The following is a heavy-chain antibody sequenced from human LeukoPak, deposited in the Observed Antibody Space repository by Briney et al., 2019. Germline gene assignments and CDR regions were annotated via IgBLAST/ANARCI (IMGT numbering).Heavy chain of an antibody. V-gene: IGHV4-59*11. CDR3: AKALGYDSSGGYFDY. CDR2: IYSSGST. J-gene: IGHJ4*02. CDR1: GGSMSSHY. Sequence: SETLSLTCNVSGGSMSSHYWSWIRQPPGKGLEWIGYIYSSGSTNYNPSLKSRVIISIDTSKNQFSLKLSSATAADTAVYYCAKALGYDSSGGYFDYWGQGTLVTVSS. D-gene: IGHD3-22*01.